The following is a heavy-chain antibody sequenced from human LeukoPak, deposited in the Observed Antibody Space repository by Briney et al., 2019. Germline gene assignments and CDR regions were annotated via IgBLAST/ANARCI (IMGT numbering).Heavy chain of an antibody. CDR3: ARVLYSSGWYEAWFDP. J-gene: IGHJ5*02. CDR2: IYYSGST. D-gene: IGHD6-19*01. Sequence: SETLSLTCTVSGDSIKSYYWSWIRQPPGKGLEWIGYIYYSGSTNYNPSLKSRVTISADTSRNQFSLKLGSVTAADTAVYYCARVLYSSGWYEAWFDPWGQGTLVTVSS. V-gene: IGHV4-59*01. CDR1: GDSIKSYY.